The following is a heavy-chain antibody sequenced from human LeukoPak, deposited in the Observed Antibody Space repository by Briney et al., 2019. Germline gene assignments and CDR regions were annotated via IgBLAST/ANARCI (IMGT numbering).Heavy chain of an antibody. CDR3: ARAGGYCSAGSCYGWFDP. CDR1: GGTFSSYA. D-gene: IGHD2-15*01. CDR2: IIPIFGTA. J-gene: IGHJ5*02. V-gene: IGHV1-69*13. Sequence: ASVKVSCKASGGTFSSYAISWVRQAPGQGLEWMGGIIPIFGTANYAQKFQGRVTITADESTSTAYMELSSLRSEDTAVYYCARAGGYCSAGSCYGWFDPWGQGTLVTVSS.